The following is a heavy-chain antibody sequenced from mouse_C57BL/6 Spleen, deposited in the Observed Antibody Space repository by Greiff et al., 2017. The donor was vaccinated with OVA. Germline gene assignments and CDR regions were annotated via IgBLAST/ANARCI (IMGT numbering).Heavy chain of an antibody. D-gene: IGHD4-1*01. CDR2: ISDGGSYT. J-gene: IGHJ4*01. V-gene: IGHV5-4*01. CDR1: GFTFSSYA. CDR3: AREGELGRLYYYAMDY. Sequence: EVQVVESGGGLVKPGGSLKLSCAASGFTFSSYAMSWVRQTPEKRLEWVATISDGGSYTYYPDNVKGRFTISRDNAKNNLYLQMSHLKSEDTAMYYCAREGELGRLYYYAMDYWGQGTSVTVSS.